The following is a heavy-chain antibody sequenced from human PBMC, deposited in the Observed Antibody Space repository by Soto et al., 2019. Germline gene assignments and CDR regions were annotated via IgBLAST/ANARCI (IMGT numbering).Heavy chain of an antibody. J-gene: IGHJ3*02. D-gene: IGHD2-21*02. CDR1: GFTVSSNY. Sequence: GGSLRLSCAASGFTVSSNYMSWVRQAPGKGLEWVSVIYSGGSTYYADSVKGRFTISRDNSKNTLYLQMNSLRAEDTAVYYCARFRVTLNAFDIWGQGTMVTVSS. CDR3: ARFRVTLNAFDI. CDR2: IYSGGST. V-gene: IGHV3-66*01.